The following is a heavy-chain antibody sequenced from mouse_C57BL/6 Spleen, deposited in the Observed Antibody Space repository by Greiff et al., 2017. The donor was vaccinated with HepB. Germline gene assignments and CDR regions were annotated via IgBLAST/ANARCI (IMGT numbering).Heavy chain of an antibody. V-gene: IGHV3-6*01. J-gene: IGHJ3*01. Sequence: EVKLQESGPGLVKPSQSLSLTCSVTGYSITSGYYWNWIRQFPGNKLEWMGYISYDGSNNYNPSLKNRISITRDTSKNQFFLKLNSVTTEDTATYYCARDDYDVRFAYWGQGTLVTVSA. CDR3: ARDDYDVRFAY. D-gene: IGHD2-4*01. CDR2: ISYDGSN. CDR1: GYSITSGYY.